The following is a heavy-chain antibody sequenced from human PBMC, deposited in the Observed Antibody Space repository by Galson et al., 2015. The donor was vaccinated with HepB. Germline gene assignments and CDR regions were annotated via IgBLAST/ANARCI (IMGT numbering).Heavy chain of an antibody. J-gene: IGHJ3*02. CDR2: ISSSGSTI. CDR1: GFTFSDYY. Sequence: SLRLSCAASGFTFSDYYMSWIRQAPGKGLEWVSYISSSGSTIYYADSVKGRFTISRDNAKNSLYLQMNSLRAEDTAVYYCASMKWLFPPHDAFDIWGQGTMVTVSS. V-gene: IGHV3-11*01. D-gene: IGHD3-22*01. CDR3: ASMKWLFPPHDAFDI.